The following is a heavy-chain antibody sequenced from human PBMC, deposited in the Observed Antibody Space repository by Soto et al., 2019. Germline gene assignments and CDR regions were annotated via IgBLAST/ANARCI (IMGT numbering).Heavy chain of an antibody. D-gene: IGHD2-2*02. J-gene: IGHJ6*02. V-gene: IGHV4-31*02. CDR3: ARFVSSCRGTTCYTRADV. Sequence: SETLSLTCTVSGGPINSPGYYWTWIRQHPGTGLEWIGLIYYSGSTYYKPYLKGRVTMSVDPSKNRFSLKLRSVIVGDTAVYHCARFVSSCRGTTCYTRADVWGQGTTVTVSS. CDR2: IYYSGST. CDR1: GGPINSPGYY.